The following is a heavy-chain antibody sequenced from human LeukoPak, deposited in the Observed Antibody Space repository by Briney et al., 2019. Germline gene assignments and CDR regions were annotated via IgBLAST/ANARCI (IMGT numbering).Heavy chain of an antibody. D-gene: IGHD3-10*01. CDR2: FEYGGPT. V-gene: IGHV4-39*07. CDR3: ARGDDGSGSYAFDI. J-gene: IGHJ3*02. Sequence: SETLSLTCPVSGGSISGRKYNWAWIRQPPGKELAWIETFEYGGPTYYNPSLKSRVIISLDAYKNQFSLKLSSVTAADTAVYYCARGDDGSGSYAFDIWGQGTMVTVSS. CDR1: GGSISGRKYN.